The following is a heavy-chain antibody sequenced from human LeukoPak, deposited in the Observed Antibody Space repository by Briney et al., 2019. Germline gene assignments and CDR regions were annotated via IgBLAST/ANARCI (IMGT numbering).Heavy chain of an antibody. CDR2: IYYSGSI. Sequence: SETLSLTCTVSGGSINSYYWSWIRQPPGKGLEWIGYIYYSGSINYNPSLKSRVTISVDTSKNQFSLKLSSVTAADTAVYYCARAGGSSGWYSVYFDYWGQGTLVTVSS. CDR3: ARAGGSSGWYSVYFDY. V-gene: IGHV4-59*08. J-gene: IGHJ4*02. CDR1: GGSINSYY. D-gene: IGHD6-19*01.